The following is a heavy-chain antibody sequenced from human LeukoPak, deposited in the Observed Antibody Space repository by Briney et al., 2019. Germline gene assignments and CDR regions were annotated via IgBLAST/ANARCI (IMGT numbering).Heavy chain of an antibody. CDR1: GFNFDDYN. CDR2: ISSGTNYI. J-gene: IGHJ4*02. Sequence: PGGSLRLSCAASGFNFDDYNMNWVRQAPGMGLEWVSSISSGTNYIFEADSVKGRLTISKDSARSSLSLQMNNLRADETAEYDCARSAGGNYFDYWDQGTLVTVSS. V-gene: IGHV3-21*01. CDR3: ARSAGGNYFDY. D-gene: IGHD2-8*02.